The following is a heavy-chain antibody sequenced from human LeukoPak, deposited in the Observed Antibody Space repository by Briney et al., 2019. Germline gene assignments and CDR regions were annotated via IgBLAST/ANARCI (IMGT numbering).Heavy chain of an antibody. J-gene: IGHJ4*02. CDR1: GFTFSSYW. D-gene: IGHD6-13*01. Sequence: GGSLRLSCAASGFTFSSYWMHWVRQAPGKGLVWVSHINTDGRSTGHADSVKGRFTISRDNAKNTLYLQMNSLRAEDTAVYYCARPSAAGPYFDCWGQGTLVTVSS. CDR3: ARPSAAGPYFDC. CDR2: INTDGRST. V-gene: IGHV3-74*01.